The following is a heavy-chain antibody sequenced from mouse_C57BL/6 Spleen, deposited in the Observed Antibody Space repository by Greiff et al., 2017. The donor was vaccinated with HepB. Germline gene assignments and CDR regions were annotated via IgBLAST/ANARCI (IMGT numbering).Heavy chain of an antibody. CDR1: GYTFTSYW. V-gene: IGHV1-64*01. CDR3: ARSRYYYGSSYWYFDV. J-gene: IGHJ1*03. CDR2: IHPNSGST. Sequence: QVQLQQPGAELVKPGASVKLSCKASGYTFTSYWMHWVKQRPGQGLEWIGMIHPNSGSTNYNEKFKSKATLTVDKSSSTAYMQLSSLTSEDSAVYYWARSRYYYGSSYWYFDVWGTGTTVTVSS. D-gene: IGHD1-1*01.